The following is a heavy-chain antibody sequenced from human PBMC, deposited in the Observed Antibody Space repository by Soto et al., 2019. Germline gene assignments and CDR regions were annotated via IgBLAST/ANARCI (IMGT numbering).Heavy chain of an antibody. Sequence: QVHLVQSGAEVKKPGASVKVSCKASAYTFSTYDINWVRQATGQGLEWMGWMNPTNGKTGHAQRFQGRIIMTRDTSIRTAYLELSTLRSEDTAIYYCARASRKGSDPAHDYDIWGQGTLVTVSS. V-gene: IGHV1-8*01. CDR3: ARASRKGSDPAHDYDI. CDR1: AYTFSTYD. CDR2: MNPTNGKT. J-gene: IGHJ4*02. D-gene: IGHD6-19*01.